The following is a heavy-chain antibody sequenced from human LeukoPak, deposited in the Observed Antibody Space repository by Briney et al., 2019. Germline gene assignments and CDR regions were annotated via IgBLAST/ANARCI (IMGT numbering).Heavy chain of an antibody. Sequence: ASVKVSCKASGYTFTSYGFSWVRQAPGQGLEWMRWISAYNDNTNYARKLQGRVTMTTDTSTSTAYMELRSLTSDDTAVYYCARRYCSSTSCYTNWFDPWGQGTLVTVSS. CDR1: GYTFTSYG. V-gene: IGHV1-18*01. CDR3: ARRYCSSTSCYTNWFDP. CDR2: ISAYNDNT. J-gene: IGHJ5*02. D-gene: IGHD2-2*02.